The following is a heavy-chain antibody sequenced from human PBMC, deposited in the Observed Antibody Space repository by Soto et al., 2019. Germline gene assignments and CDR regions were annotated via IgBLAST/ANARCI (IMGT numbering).Heavy chain of an antibody. CDR2: MNPNSGNT. CDR3: ARPKTIGAAAGKGGFAP. Sequence: GQGLEWMGWMNPNSGNTGYAQKFQGRVTMTRNTSISTAYMELSSLRSEDTAVYYCARPKTIGAAAGKGGFAPWGQGTPVTVSS. D-gene: IGHD6-13*01. V-gene: IGHV1-8*01. J-gene: IGHJ5*02.